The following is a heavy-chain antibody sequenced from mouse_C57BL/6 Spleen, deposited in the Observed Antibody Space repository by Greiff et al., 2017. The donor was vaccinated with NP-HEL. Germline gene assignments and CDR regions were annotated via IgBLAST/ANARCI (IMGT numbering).Heavy chain of an antibody. J-gene: IGHJ2*01. CDR2: ISSGSSTI. CDR1: GFTFSDYG. V-gene: IGHV5-17*01. Sequence: EVKLMESGGGLVKPGGSLKLSCAASGFTFSDYGMHWVRQAPEKGLEWVAYISSGSSTIYYADTVKGRFTSSRDNAKNTLFLQMTSLRSEDTAMYYCARGAGEYFDYWGQGTTLTVSS. CDR3: ARGAGEYFDY. D-gene: IGHD6-1*01.